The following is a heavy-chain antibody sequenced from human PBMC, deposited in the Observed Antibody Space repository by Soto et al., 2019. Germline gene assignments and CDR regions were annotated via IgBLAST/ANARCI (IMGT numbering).Heavy chain of an antibody. V-gene: IGHV1-3*01. CDR2: INVGDGNT. D-gene: IGHD6-13*01. CDR1: GYTFATYA. J-gene: IGHJ4*02. Sequence: ASVKVSCKASGYTFATYAMHWVRQAPGQSLEWMGWINVGDGNTKYSQKFQGRVTMTRDTSTSTVYMELSSLRSEDTAVYYCARELAAAGFIDYWGQGTLVTVSS. CDR3: ARELAAAGFIDY.